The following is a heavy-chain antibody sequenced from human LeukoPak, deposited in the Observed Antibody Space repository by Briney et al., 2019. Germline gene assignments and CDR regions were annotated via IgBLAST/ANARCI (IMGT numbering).Heavy chain of an antibody. J-gene: IGHJ3*02. V-gene: IGHV3-21*01. D-gene: IGHD6-6*01. CDR2: IGGSGSSI. Sequence: GGSLRLSCAASGFTFSTYSLNWVRQAPGKGLEWVSSIGGSGSSIYYADSMKGRFTISRDNAKSSLYLQINSLRAEDTAVYYCARESSEAFDIWGQGTMVTVSS. CDR1: GFTFSTYS. CDR3: ARESSEAFDI.